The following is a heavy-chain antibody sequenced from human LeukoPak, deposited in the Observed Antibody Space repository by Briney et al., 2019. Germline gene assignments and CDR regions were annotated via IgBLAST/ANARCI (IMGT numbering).Heavy chain of an antibody. CDR3: ARGRAVTIPLGYYYYYYMDV. CDR2: INHSGST. J-gene: IGHJ6*03. Sequence: SETLSLTCSGHGGSFSGYYWSWIRQPPGKGLEWIGEINHSGSTNYNPSLKSRVTISVDTSKNQFSLKLSSVTAADTALYYCARGRAVTIPLGYYYYYYMDVWGKGTTVTVSS. V-gene: IGHV4-34*01. CDR1: GGSFSGYY. D-gene: IGHD4-17*01.